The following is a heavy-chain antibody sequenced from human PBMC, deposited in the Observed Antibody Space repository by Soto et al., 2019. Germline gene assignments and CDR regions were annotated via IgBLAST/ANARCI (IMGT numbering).Heavy chain of an antibody. J-gene: IGHJ4*02. CDR3: AVHYDILTGRDY. V-gene: IGHV1-24*01. CDR1: GYTLTELS. Sequence: QVQLVQSGAEVKKPGASVKVSCKVSGYTLTELSMHWVRQAPGKGLEWMGGFDPEDGETIYAQKFQGRVTMTEDTSTDTAYMEMSSLRSEDTAVYCCAVHYDILTGRDYWGQGTLVTVSS. D-gene: IGHD3-9*01. CDR2: FDPEDGET.